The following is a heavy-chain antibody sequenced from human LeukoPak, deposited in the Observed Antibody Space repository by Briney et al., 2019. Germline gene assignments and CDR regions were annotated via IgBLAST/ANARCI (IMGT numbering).Heavy chain of an antibody. CDR3: ARDSRAAAGSFDY. J-gene: IGHJ4*02. Sequence: PGGSLRLSCAASGFTFSSYSMNWVRQAPGKGLEWVSSISSSSSYIYYADSVKGRFTISRDNAKNSLYLQMNSLRAEDTAVYYCARDSRAAAGSFDYWGQGTLVTVSS. V-gene: IGHV3-21*01. D-gene: IGHD6-13*01. CDR2: ISSSSSYI. CDR1: GFTFSSYS.